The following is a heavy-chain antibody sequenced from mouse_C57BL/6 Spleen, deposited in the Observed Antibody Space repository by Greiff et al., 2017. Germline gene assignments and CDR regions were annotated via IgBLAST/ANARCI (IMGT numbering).Heavy chain of an antibody. CDR3: ARQNPSELAYYSMDY. CDR1: GFTFSSYT. Sequence: EVQVVESGGGLVKPGGSLKLSCAASGFTFSSYTMPWVRQTPEKRLEWVATISGGGGNTYYPDSVKGRFTLSRDNAKNTLYLQLSSLRSEDTALYYCARQNPSELAYYSMDYWGQGTSVTVSS. D-gene: IGHD4-1*01. CDR2: ISGGGGNT. V-gene: IGHV5-9*01. J-gene: IGHJ4*01.